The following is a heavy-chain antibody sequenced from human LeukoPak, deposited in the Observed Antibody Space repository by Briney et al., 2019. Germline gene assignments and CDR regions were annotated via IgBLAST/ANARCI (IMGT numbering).Heavy chain of an antibody. Sequence: PGGSLRLSCAASGFTFSSYWMHWVRQAPGKGLEWVSRINSDGSSTSYADSVKGRLTISRDNAKNTLYLQMNSLRAEDTAVYYCARGQGQSYYDFWSGYKGYYGMDVWGQGTTVTVSS. J-gene: IGHJ6*02. CDR1: GFTFSSYW. CDR3: ARGQGQSYYDFWSGYKGYYGMDV. CDR2: INSDGSST. D-gene: IGHD3-3*01. V-gene: IGHV3-74*01.